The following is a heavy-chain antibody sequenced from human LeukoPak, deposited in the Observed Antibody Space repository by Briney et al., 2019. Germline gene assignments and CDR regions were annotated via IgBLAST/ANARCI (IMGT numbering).Heavy chain of an antibody. CDR1: GYISATYW. D-gene: IGHD3-22*01. CDR2: ISPGDSDA. CDR3: ARQGSCGYHGVFYFDY. Sequence: GESLKISLQGSGYISATYWSCWVRQMPGKGLEWMGIISPGDSDATYSPSFQGQVTISSDKSLSTAYLQWSSLKASDTAMYCCARQGSCGYHGVFYFDYWAQGTLVSVSS. J-gene: IGHJ4*02. V-gene: IGHV5-51*01.